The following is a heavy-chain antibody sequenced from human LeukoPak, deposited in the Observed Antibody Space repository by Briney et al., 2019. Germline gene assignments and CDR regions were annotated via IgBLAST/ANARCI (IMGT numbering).Heavy chain of an antibody. CDR2: IYYSGST. J-gene: IGHJ4*02. Sequence: SSQTLSLTCTVSGGSISSGSYYWSWIRQPPGKGLEWIGYIYYSGSTYYNPSLKSRVTISVDTSKNQFSLKLSSVTAADTAVYYCARALGAEIAVAGDYFDYWGQGTLVTVSS. V-gene: IGHV4-30-4*08. D-gene: IGHD6-19*01. CDR1: GGSISSGSYY. CDR3: ARALGAEIAVAGDYFDY.